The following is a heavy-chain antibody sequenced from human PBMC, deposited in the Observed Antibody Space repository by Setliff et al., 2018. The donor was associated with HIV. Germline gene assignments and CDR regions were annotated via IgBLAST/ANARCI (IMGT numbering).Heavy chain of an antibody. D-gene: IGHD3-3*01. J-gene: IGHJ4*02. CDR1: GYTFTSYY. Sequence: ASVKVSCKASGYTFTSYYMHWVRQAPGQGLEWMGIINPSGGSTSYAQKFQGRVTMTRDTSTSTVYMELSSLRSEDTAVYFRARPWGGLVQTANYFDSWGQGTLVTVSS. CDR2: INPSGGST. V-gene: IGHV1-46*01. CDR3: ARPWGGLVQTANYFDS.